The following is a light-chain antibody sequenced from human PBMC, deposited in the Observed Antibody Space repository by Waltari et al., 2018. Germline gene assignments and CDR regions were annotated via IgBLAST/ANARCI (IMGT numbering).Light chain of an antibody. Sequence: SALTQPASVSGSPGQSTTISCTGTHRDVGGYNLGPWYHQHPGKAPKFIIYEGSKRPSGVSTRFSGSKSGNTASLTISGLQAEDEANYYCCSYAGSRTFVFGTGTKVTVL. V-gene: IGLV2-23*01. CDR3: CSYAGSRTFV. CDR1: HRDVGGYNL. J-gene: IGLJ1*01. CDR2: EGS.